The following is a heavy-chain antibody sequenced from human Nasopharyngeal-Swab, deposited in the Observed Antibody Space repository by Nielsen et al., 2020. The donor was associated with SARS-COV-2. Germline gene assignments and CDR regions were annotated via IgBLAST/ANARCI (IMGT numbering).Heavy chain of an antibody. CDR1: GGSFSGYY. V-gene: IGHV4-34*01. D-gene: IGHD5-12*01. CDR3: ARGRHIVATILRYYYYMDV. CDR2: INHSGST. J-gene: IGHJ6*03. Sequence: SETLSLTCAVYGGSFSGYYWSWIRQPPGKGLEWIGEINHSGSTNYNPSLKRRVIISVDTSKNQFSLKLSSVTAADTAVYYCARGRHIVATILRYYYYMDVWGKGTTVTVSS.